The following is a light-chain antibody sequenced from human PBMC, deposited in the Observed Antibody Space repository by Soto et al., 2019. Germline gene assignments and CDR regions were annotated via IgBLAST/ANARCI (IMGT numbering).Light chain of an antibody. J-gene: IGKJ4*01. CDR1: QSVCSN. CDR3: QQYINWPPLT. CDR2: GAS. Sequence: EIVMPQSPATLSVSPGERANLACSASQSVCSNFAWYQQKPGQAPRLLIYGASTRATGIPARFSGSGSGTEFTLTISSLQSEDFAVYYCQQYINWPPLTFGGGTKVEIK. V-gene: IGKV3-15*01.